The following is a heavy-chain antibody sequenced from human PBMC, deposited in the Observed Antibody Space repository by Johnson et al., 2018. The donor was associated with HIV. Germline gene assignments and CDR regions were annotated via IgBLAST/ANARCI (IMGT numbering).Heavy chain of an antibody. Sequence: VQLVESGGGLVQPGGSLRLSCAASGFSLSSYAMHWVRQAPGKGLEWVANIKQDGSEKYYVDSVKGRFTISRDNAKNSLYLQMNSLRAEDTAVYYCARGPVFDIWGQGTMVTVSS. CDR3: ARGPVFDI. J-gene: IGHJ3*02. V-gene: IGHV3-7*01. CDR1: GFSLSSYA. CDR2: IKQDGSEK.